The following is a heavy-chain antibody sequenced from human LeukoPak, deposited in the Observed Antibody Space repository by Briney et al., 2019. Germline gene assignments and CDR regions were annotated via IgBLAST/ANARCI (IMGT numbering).Heavy chain of an antibody. CDR1: SGSISSTSYH. Sequence: SETLSLTCTVSSGSISSTSYHWGWIRQPPGKGLEWIGSIYYSGSTYYNPSLKSRVTISVDTSKNQFSLKLSSVTAADTAVYYCARDGYCSSTSCYSFGDAFDIWGQGTMVTVSS. J-gene: IGHJ3*02. CDR2: IYYSGST. CDR3: ARDGYCSSTSCYSFGDAFDI. D-gene: IGHD2-2*02. V-gene: IGHV4-39*07.